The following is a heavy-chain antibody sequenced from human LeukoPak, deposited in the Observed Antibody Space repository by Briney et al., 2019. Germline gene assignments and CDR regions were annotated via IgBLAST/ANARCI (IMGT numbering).Heavy chain of an antibody. CDR1: GFTFSSYA. Sequence: GGSLRLSCAASGFTFSSYAISWGRQAPGKGPGWVSAISGSGGSTYYADSVKGRFTISRDNSKNTLYLQMNSLRAEDTAVYYCAKDPDYDILTGYYEYYFDYWGQGTLVTVSS. D-gene: IGHD3-9*01. CDR3: AKDPDYDILTGYYEYYFDY. V-gene: IGHV3-23*01. CDR2: ISGSGGST. J-gene: IGHJ4*02.